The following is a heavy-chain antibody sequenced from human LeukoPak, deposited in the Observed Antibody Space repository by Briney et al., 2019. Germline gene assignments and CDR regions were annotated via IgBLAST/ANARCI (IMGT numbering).Heavy chain of an antibody. CDR1: GGSISSGGYY. J-gene: IGHJ4*02. D-gene: IGHD3-16*01. CDR3: AGGENFDY. Sequence: SQTLSLTCTVSGGSISSGGYYWSWFRQPPGKGLEWIGYIYHSGSTYYNPSLKSRVTISVDRSKNQFSLKLSSVTAADTAVYYCAGGENFDYWGQGTLVTVSS. CDR2: IYHSGST. V-gene: IGHV4-30-2*01.